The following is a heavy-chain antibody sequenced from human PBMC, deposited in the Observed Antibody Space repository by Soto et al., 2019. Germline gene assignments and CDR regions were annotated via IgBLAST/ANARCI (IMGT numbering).Heavy chain of an antibody. V-gene: IGHV4-30-2*06. J-gene: IGHJ4*01. CDR3: ARGHYFGSGSTD. CDR1: GDSISGGGFT. Sequence: SETLSLTCAVSGDSISGGGFTWNWIRQSPGKGLEWIGYIYPSGTSYFNPSLKSRVSISLDKSRNQFSLRLSSMTAADTAVYYCARGHYFGSGSTDWGHGTLVTVSS. CDR2: IYPSGTS. D-gene: IGHD3-10*01.